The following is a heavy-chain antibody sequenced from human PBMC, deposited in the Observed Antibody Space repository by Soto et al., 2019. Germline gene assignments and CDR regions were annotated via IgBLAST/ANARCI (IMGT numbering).Heavy chain of an antibody. Sequence: GSLRLSCAASGFTFSSYGMHWVRQAPGKGLEWVAVISYDGSNKYYADSVKGRFTISRDNSKKTLYLQMNSLRAEDTAVYYCAKDNGGFDYWGQGTLVTVSS. J-gene: IGHJ4*02. CDR1: GFTFSSYG. CDR3: AKDNGGFDY. CDR2: ISYDGSNK. V-gene: IGHV3-30*18.